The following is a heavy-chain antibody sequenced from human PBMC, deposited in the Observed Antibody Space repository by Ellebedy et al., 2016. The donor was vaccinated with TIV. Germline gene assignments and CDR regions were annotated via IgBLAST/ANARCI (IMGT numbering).Heavy chain of an antibody. J-gene: IGHJ5*02. V-gene: IGHV1-46*01. Sequence: AASVKVSCKASGYTFTSYYMHWVRQAPGQGLEWMGIINPSGGSTSYAQKFQGRVTMTRDTSTSTVYMELSSLRSEDTAVYYCARDSIASKGQQLVPSWFDPWGQGTLVTVSS. D-gene: IGHD6-13*01. CDR3: ARDSIASKGQQLVPSWFDP. CDR2: INPSGGST. CDR1: GYTFTSYY.